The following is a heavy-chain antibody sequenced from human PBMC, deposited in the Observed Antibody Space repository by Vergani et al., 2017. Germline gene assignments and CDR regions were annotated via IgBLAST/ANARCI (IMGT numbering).Heavy chain of an antibody. Sequence: QVQLVQSGAEVKKPGASVKVSCKASGYTFTGYYMHWVRQAPGQGLEWMGWINPNSGGTNYAQKLQGRVTMTTDTSTSTAYMELRSLRSDDTAVYYCARDVRGSGYYRSAFDIWGQGTMVTVSS. CDR1: GYTFTGYY. CDR3: ARDVRGSGYYRSAFDI. D-gene: IGHD3-3*01. V-gene: IGHV1-2*02. J-gene: IGHJ3*02. CDR2: INPNSGGT.